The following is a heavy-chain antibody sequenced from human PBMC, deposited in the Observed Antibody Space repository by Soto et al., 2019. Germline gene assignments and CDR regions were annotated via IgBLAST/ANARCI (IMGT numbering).Heavy chain of an antibody. D-gene: IGHD3-22*01. CDR2: IYYSGST. J-gene: IGHJ6*02. CDR3: ARVLGYYDSSGYYFLPSYYYGMDV. Sequence: SETLSLTCTVSGGSISSGGYYWSWIRQHPGKGLEWIGYIYYSGSTYYNPSLKSRVTISVDTSKNQFSLKLSSVTAADTAVYYCARVLGYYDSSGYYFLPSYYYGMDVWGQGTTVTV. CDR1: GGSISSGGYY. V-gene: IGHV4-31*03.